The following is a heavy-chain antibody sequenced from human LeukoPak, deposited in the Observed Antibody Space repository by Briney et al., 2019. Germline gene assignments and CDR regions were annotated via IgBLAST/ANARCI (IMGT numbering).Heavy chain of an antibody. J-gene: IGHJ4*02. D-gene: IGHD1-26*01. Sequence: PGGSLRLSCAASGFTFSSYSMNWVRQAPGKGLEWVSSISSSSSYIYYADSVKGRFTISRDNAKNSLYLQMNSLRAEDTAVYYCASGVIVGAPRPGYWGQGTLVTVSS. CDR1: GFTFSSYS. V-gene: IGHV3-21*01. CDR2: ISSSSSYI. CDR3: ASGVIVGAPRPGY.